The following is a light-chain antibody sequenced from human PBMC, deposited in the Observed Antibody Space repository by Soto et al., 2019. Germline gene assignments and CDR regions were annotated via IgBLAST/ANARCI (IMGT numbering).Light chain of an antibody. CDR1: GSSIGTNT. V-gene: IGLV1-44*01. Sequence: QAVVTQPPSASGTPGQRVTISCSGSGSSIGTNTVNWYRQLPRTAPKLLIYGNNQRPSGVPDRFSGYKSGTSASLAISGLQSEDEADYYCAAWDGSLNNVLFGGGTKLTVL. CDR3: AAWDGSLNNVL. J-gene: IGLJ2*01. CDR2: GNN.